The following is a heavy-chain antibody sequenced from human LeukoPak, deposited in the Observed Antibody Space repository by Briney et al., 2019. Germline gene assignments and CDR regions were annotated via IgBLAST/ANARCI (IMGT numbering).Heavy chain of an antibody. CDR3: AKANRGSYDY. CDR2: ISYDGSNK. Sequence: GGSLRLSCAASGFTFSSYGMHWVRQAPGKGLEGVAVISYDGSNKYYADSVKGRFTISRDNSKNTLYLQMNSLRAEDTAVYYCAKANRGSYDYWGQGTLVTVSS. CDR1: GFTFSSYG. D-gene: IGHD1-26*01. V-gene: IGHV3-30*18. J-gene: IGHJ4*02.